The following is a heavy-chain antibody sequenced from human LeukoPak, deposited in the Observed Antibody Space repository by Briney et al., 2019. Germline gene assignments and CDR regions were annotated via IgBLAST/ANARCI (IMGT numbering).Heavy chain of an antibody. V-gene: IGHV3-23*01. CDR1: GFTFSSYA. CDR2: ISGSGGST. D-gene: IGHD3-22*01. CDR3: AKGTYYYDSSGYNSLDY. Sequence: GGSLRLSCAASGFTFSSYAMSWVRQAPGKGLEWVSAISGSGGSTYYADSVKGRFTISRDNSKNTLYLQMNSLRAEGTAVYYCAKGTYYYDSSGYNSLDYWGKGTLVTVSS. J-gene: IGHJ4*02.